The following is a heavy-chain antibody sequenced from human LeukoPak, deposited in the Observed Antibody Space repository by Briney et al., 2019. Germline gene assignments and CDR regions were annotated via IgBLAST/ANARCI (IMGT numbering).Heavy chain of an antibody. D-gene: IGHD1-26*01. V-gene: IGHV3-30*03. CDR3: ARDSTAGSYAKWFDP. CDR1: GFTFSSYG. J-gene: IGHJ5*02. Sequence: GGSLRLSCAASGFTFSSYGMHWVRQAPGKGLEWVAVISYDGSNKYYADSVKGRFTISRDNSKNTLYLQMNSLRAEDTAVYYCARDSTAGSYAKWFDPWGQGTLVTVSS. CDR2: ISYDGSNK.